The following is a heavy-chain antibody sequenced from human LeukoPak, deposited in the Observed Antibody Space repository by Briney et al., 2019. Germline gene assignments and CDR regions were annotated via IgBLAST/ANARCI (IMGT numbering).Heavy chain of an antibody. CDR1: GGTFSSYA. V-gene: IGHV1-69*05. Sequence: SVKVSCKASGGTFSSYAISWVRQAPGQGLEWMGRIIPIFGTANYARKFQGRVTITTDESTSTAYMELSSLRSEDTAVYYCARDSYYDSSGYYPYYFDYWGQGTLVTVSS. CDR2: IIPIFGTA. CDR3: ARDSYYDSSGYYPYYFDY. J-gene: IGHJ4*02. D-gene: IGHD3-22*01.